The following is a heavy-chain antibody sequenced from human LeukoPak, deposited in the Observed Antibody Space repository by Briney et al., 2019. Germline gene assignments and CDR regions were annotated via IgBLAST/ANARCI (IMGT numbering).Heavy chain of an antibody. CDR1: GGSISSSSYY. V-gene: IGHV4-39*01. D-gene: IGHD4-17*01. Sequence: SETLSLTCTVSGGSISSSSYYWGWIRQPPGKGLEWIGSIYYSGSTYYNPSLKSRVTISVDTSKNQFSLKLSSVTAADTAVYHCARHVTTTFDYWGQGTLVTVSS. CDR3: ARHVTTTFDY. J-gene: IGHJ4*02. CDR2: IYYSGST.